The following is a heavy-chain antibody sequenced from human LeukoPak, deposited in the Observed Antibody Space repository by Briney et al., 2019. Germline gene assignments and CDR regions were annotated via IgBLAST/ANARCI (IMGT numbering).Heavy chain of an antibody. V-gene: IGHV3-23*01. CDR2: ISGSGGST. D-gene: IGHD3-22*01. CDR3: AKNDDSSGYPLKNYFDY. Sequence: GGSLRLSCAASGFTFSSYAMSWVRQAPGKGLEWVSAISGSGGSTYYADSVKGRFTICRDNSKNTLYLQMNSLRAEDTAVYYCAKNDDSSGYPLKNYFDYWGQGTLVTVSS. CDR1: GFTFSSYA. J-gene: IGHJ4*02.